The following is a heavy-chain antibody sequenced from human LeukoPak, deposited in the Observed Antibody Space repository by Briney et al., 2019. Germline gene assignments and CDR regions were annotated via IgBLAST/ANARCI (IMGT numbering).Heavy chain of an antibody. J-gene: IGHJ6*03. CDR3: TTDVGPGSYKYYYYYMDV. D-gene: IGHD3-10*01. CDR2: IKSKTDGGTT. V-gene: IGHV3-15*01. CDR1: GFTFSNAW. Sequence: PGGSLRLSCAASGFTFSNAWMSWVRQAPGKGLEWVGLIKSKTDGGTTDYAAPVKGRFTISRDDSKNTLYLQMNSLKTEDTAVYYCTTDVGPGSYKYYYYYMDVWGKGTTVTVSS.